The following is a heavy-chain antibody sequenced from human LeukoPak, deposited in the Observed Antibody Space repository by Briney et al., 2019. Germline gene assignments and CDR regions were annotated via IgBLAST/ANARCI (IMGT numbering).Heavy chain of an antibody. V-gene: IGHV1-2*02. CDR3: ARDRMVRGRGWFDP. CDR2: INPNSGGT. J-gene: IGHJ5*02. CDR1: GYTFTGYY. Sequence: WASVKVSCKASGYTFTGYYVHWVRQAPGQGLEWMGWINPNSGGTNYAQKFQGRVTMTRDTSISTAYMELSRLRSDDTAVYYCARDRMVRGRGWFDPWGQGTLVTVSS. D-gene: IGHD3-10*01.